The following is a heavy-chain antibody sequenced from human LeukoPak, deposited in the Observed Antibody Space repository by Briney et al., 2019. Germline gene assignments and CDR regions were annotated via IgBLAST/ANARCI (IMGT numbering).Heavy chain of an antibody. CDR1: GFTFSSYA. CDR3: AKDSYSGSFY. CDR2: ISYDGSNK. J-gene: IGHJ4*02. Sequence: GGSLRLSCAASGFTFSSYAMHWVRQAPGEGLEWVAVISYDGSNKYYADSVKGRFTISRDNSKNTLYLQMNSLRAEDTAVYYCAKDSYSGSFYWGQGTLVTVSS. V-gene: IGHV3-30-3*01. D-gene: IGHD1-26*01.